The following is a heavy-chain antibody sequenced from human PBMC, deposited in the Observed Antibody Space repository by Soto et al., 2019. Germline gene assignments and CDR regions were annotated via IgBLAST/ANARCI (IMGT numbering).Heavy chain of an antibody. CDR2: INHIGST. CDR3: ARAVPAGIDS. J-gene: IGHJ4*02. V-gene: IGHV4-34*01. D-gene: IGHD6-13*01. Sequence: XTLYLPGAVYVGSCSDYDLSWIRQPPGKGLDWIGEINHIGSTNYNASLKSRDTISLDSSKNQFSAKLTSVTAEDTAVYFCARAVPAGIDSWGQGTLVTVSS. CDR1: VGSCSDYD.